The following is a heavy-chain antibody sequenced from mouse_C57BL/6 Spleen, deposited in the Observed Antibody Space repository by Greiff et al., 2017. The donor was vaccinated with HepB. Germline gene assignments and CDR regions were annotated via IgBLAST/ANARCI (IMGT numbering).Heavy chain of an antibody. D-gene: IGHD1-1*01. Sequence: VKLQESGAELVKPGASVKISCKASGYAFSSYWMNWVKQRPGKGLEWIGQIYPGDGDTNYNGKFKGKATLTADKSSSTAYMQLSSLTSEDSAVYFCAREPDYYGSRGGFAYWGQGTLVTVSA. J-gene: IGHJ3*01. CDR2: IYPGDGDT. V-gene: IGHV1-80*01. CDR3: AREPDYYGSRGGFAY. CDR1: GYAFSSYW.